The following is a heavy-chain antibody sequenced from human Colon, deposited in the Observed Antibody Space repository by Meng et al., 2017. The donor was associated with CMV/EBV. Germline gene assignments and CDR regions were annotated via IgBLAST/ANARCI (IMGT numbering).Heavy chain of an antibody. J-gene: IGHJ4*02. CDR2: IRYDGSNK. D-gene: IGHD3-3*01. CDR1: GFTFRSYG. V-gene: IGHV3-30*02. Sequence: GESLKISCAASGFTFRSYGMHWVRQAPGKGLEWVAFIRYDGSNKYYADSVKGRFTISRDNSKNMLYLQMNSLGAEDTAVYYCANVFDYDFWGGPDSWGQGTLVTVSS. CDR3: ANVFDYDFWGGPDS.